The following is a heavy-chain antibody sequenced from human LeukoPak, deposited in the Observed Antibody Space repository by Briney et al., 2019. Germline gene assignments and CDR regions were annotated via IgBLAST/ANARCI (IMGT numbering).Heavy chain of an antibody. D-gene: IGHD4-17*01. Sequence: ASVKLSCKASGYTFTGYYMHWVRQAPGQGLEWMGWINPNSGGTNYAQKFQGRVTMTRDTSISTAYMELRSLRSDDTAVYYCARVTQTDYDFDYWGQGTLVTVSS. V-gene: IGHV1-2*02. CDR1: GYTFTGYY. J-gene: IGHJ4*02. CDR2: INPNSGGT. CDR3: ARVTQTDYDFDY.